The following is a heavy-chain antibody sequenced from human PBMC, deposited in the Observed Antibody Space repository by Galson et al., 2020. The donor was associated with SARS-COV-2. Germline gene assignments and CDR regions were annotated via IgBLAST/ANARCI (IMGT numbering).Heavy chain of an antibody. CDR1: GFPFSTYS. V-gene: IGHV3-21*01. CDR2: ISTSSSYT. J-gene: IGHJ6*02. D-gene: IGHD5-18*01. CDR3: ARDEGIRGYNYGRLYYGMDV. Sequence: NSGGSLRLSCAASGFPFSTYSMNWVRLAPGKGLDWVSSISTSSSYTYYVDSAKGRFSISRDNPRNSLYLQMNSLRAEDTAVYYCARDEGIRGYNYGRLYYGMDVWGQGTTVTVSS.